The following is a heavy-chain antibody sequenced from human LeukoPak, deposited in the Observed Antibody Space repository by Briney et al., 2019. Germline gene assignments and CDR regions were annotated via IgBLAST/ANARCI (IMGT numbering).Heavy chain of an antibody. J-gene: IGHJ4*02. D-gene: IGHD3-10*01. V-gene: IGHV3-21*01. CDR1: GFTFSSYS. CDR3: ARETPGGYFDY. Sequence: GGSLRLSCAASGFTFSSYSMNWVRQAPGKGLEWVSFISSSSSYICYADSVKGRFTISRDNAKNSLYLQMNSLRAEDTAVYYCARETPGGYFDYWGQGTLVTVSS. CDR2: ISSSSSYI.